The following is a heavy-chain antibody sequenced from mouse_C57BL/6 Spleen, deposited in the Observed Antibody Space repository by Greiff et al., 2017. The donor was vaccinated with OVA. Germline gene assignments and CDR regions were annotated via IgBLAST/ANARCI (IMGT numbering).Heavy chain of an antibody. D-gene: IGHD2-1*01. Sequence: EVKLVESGGGLVKPGGSLKLSCAASGFTFSSYAMSWVRQTPEKRLEWVATISDGGSYTYYPDNVKGRFTISRDNAKNNLYLQMSHLKSEDTAMYYCARDIYGNLYAMDYWGQGTSVTVSS. CDR2: ISDGGSYT. CDR1: GFTFSSYA. V-gene: IGHV5-4*01. CDR3: ARDIYGNLYAMDY. J-gene: IGHJ4*01.